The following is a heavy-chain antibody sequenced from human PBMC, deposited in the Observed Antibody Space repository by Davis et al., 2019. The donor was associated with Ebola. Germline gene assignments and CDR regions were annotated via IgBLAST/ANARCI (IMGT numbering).Heavy chain of an antibody. CDR1: GFTFSSYA. J-gene: IGHJ4*02. V-gene: IGHV3-23*01. D-gene: IGHD4-17*01. CDR2: ISGSGGST. Sequence: GESLKISCAASGFTFSSYAMSWVRQAPGKGLEWVSAISGSGGSTYYADSVKGRFTISRDNSKNTLYLQMNSLRAEDTAVYYCARHGYGDSHFDYWAREPWSPSPQ. CDR3: ARHGYGDSHFDY.